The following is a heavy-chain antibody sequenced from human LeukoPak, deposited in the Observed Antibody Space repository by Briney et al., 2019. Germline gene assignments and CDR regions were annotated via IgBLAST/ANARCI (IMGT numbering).Heavy chain of an antibody. J-gene: IGHJ4*02. CDR3: AKEGDWDRGGNYSLAY. CDR1: GFTFSSYG. CDR2: IPYDGSNK. Sequence: GGSLRLSCAASGFTFSSYGMHWVRQAPGKGLEWVAFIPYDGSNKYYADSVKGRFTISRDNSKFNLYLQMNSVRAEDTAVYFCAKEGDWDRGGNYSLAYWGQGTLVTVSS. V-gene: IGHV3-30*02. D-gene: IGHD1-26*01.